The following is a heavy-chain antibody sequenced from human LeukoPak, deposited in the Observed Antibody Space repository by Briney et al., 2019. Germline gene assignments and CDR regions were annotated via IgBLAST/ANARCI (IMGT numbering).Heavy chain of an antibody. J-gene: IGHJ4*02. V-gene: IGHV4-4*02. CDR1: GVSLIGNNW. Sequence: SATLSLTCSVSGVSLIGNNWWTWVRQSPGKALEWIGEIHHLGNTNYNPSLKSRVSMSLDKSKNELSLRLISVIAADTAVYYCARQQLIEGTFDYWGQGTLVTVSS. CDR3: ARQQLIEGTFDY. CDR2: IHHLGNT. D-gene: IGHD2-21*01.